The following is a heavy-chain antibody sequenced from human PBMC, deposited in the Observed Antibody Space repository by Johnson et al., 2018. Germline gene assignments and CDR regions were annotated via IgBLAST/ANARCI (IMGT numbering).Heavy chain of an antibody. V-gene: IGHV4-34*01. D-gene: IGHD2-15*01. J-gene: IGHJ1*01. Sequence: QVQLQQWGAGLLKPSETLSLTCTISGGSFSGLYWSWIRQPPGKGLEWIGEVTHIGSTNYNPSLQSRVTIAVDTSRTRMSLTLNSVTAAEPAVDYCARDRGDCRGGSCWGYFLHGGQGTLVTVSS. CDR1: GGSFSGLY. CDR3: ARDRGDCRGGSCWGYFLH. CDR2: VTHIGST.